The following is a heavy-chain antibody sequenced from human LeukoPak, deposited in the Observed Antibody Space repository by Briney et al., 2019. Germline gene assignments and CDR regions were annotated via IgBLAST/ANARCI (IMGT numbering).Heavy chain of an antibody. D-gene: IGHD3-10*01. J-gene: IGHJ4*02. CDR1: GFTFSSYA. CDR2: ISGSGGST. Sequence: GRSLRLSWAAAGFTFSSYAMSWVRQAPGKGLEWVSAISGSGGSTYYADSVKGRFTISRDNSKNTLYLQMNSLRAEDTAVYYCAKGTYYYGSGSHHFDYWGQGTLVTVSS. CDR3: AKGTYYYGSGSHHFDY. V-gene: IGHV3-23*01.